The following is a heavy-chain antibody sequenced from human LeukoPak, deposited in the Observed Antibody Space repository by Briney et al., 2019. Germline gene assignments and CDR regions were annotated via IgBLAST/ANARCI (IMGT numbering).Heavy chain of an antibody. J-gene: IGHJ4*02. D-gene: IGHD2-15*01. CDR1: GFTFSNYW. Sequence: PGGSLRLSCAVSGFTFSNYWMHWVRQAPGKGPVWFSRINTDGNITTYADSVKGRFSISRDNAKNALYLQMNSLRAEDTAVFYCARELSGSISRHFDYWGQGTLVTVSS. CDR2: INTDGNIT. CDR3: ARELSGSISRHFDY. V-gene: IGHV3-74*01.